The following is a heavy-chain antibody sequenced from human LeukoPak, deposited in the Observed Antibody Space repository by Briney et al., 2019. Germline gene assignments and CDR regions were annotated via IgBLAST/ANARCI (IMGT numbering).Heavy chain of an antibody. CDR3: ARDKPNPDYGDLDY. CDR1: GYTFTSYG. V-gene: IGHV1-18*01. CDR2: ISAYNGNT. J-gene: IGHJ4*02. D-gene: IGHD4-17*01. Sequence: ASVKVSCKASGYTFTSYGISWVRQAPGQGLEWMGWISAYNGNTNYAQKLQGRVTMTTDTSTSTAYMKLRSLRSDDTAVYYCARDKPNPDYGDLDYWGQGTLVTVSS.